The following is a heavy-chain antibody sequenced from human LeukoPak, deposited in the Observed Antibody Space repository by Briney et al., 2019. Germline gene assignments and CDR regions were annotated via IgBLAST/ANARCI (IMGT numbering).Heavy chain of an antibody. V-gene: IGHV4-34*01. Sequence: SETLSLTCAAYGGSFSGYYWSWIRQPPGKGLEWIGEINHSGSTNYNPSLKSRVTISVDTTKNQFSLKLSSVTAAGTAVYDCARARRVAPIGPWGQGTLVTVSS. D-gene: IGHD3-10*01. CDR2: INHSGST. CDR1: GGSFSGYY. J-gene: IGHJ5*02. CDR3: ARARRVAPIGP.